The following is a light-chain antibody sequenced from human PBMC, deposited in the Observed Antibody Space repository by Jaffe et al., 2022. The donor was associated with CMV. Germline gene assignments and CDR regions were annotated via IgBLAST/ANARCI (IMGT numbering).Light chain of an antibody. Sequence: AIQMTQSPSSLSASVGDRVTITCWASQDIRDYLSWYQQKPGKAPSLLIYSASTLETGVPSRFSGSGFGSHFTLTINSLQPEDSATYYCLQDFSFPRTFGQGANIEIK. CDR3: LQDFSFPRT. CDR1: QDIRDY. V-gene: IGKV1-6*02. J-gene: IGKJ2*01. CDR2: SAS.